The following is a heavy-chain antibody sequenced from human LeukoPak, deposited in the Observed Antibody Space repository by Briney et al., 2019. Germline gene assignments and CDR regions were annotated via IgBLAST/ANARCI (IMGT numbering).Heavy chain of an antibody. CDR2: VSYDGSWD. J-gene: IGHJ4*02. Sequence: GGSLRLSCAASGFTFTNYAMHWVRQTPGKGLEWVAFVSYDGSWDSYSDSVKGRFTISRDAPKNTLYLQMNSLRAEDTAVNYCTREERGYIPAFWGQGTLVTVSS. CDR1: GFTFTNYA. V-gene: IGHV3-30*01. CDR3: TREERGYIPAF. D-gene: IGHD3-16*02.